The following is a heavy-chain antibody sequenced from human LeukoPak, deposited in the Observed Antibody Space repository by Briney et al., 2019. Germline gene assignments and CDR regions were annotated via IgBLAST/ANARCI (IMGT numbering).Heavy chain of an antibody. CDR1: GGSFSGYY. J-gene: IGHJ4*02. Sequence: SETLSLTCAVYGGSFSGYYWSWIRQPPGKGLEWIGEINHSGSTNYNPSLKSRFTTSVDTSKNQFYLKLSSVTAADTAVYYCAKEKGYCSGGSCYGGTFDYWGQGNLVTVSS. D-gene: IGHD2-15*01. V-gene: IGHV4-34*01. CDR2: INHSGST. CDR3: AKEKGYCSGGSCYGGTFDY.